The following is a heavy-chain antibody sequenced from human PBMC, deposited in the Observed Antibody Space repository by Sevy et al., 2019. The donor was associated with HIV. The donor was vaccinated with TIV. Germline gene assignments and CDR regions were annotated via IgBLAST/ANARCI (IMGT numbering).Heavy chain of an antibody. V-gene: IGHV4-61*02. CDR3: ARNVGDYVFRYFDL. D-gene: IGHD4-17*01. CDR2: VHNTGSA. J-gene: IGHJ2*01. CDR1: GGSISRGQFY. Sequence: SETLSLTCTVSGGSISRGQFYWSWIRQPAGQGLEWIGRVHNTGSATYNPSLRNRVAMSIDTSTNQFSLVLSSVTAADTAVYYCARNVGDYVFRYFDLWGRGTLVTVSS.